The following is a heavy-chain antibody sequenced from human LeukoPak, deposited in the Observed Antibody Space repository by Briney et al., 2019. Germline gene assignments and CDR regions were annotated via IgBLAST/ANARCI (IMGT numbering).Heavy chain of an antibody. CDR3: ARGSGSYYAFDI. Sequence: PGGSLRLSCAASGFTFSSYSMNWVRQAPGKGLEWVSSISSSSSYIYYADSVKGRFTISRDNAKNSLYLQMNSLRAEDTAVYYCARGSGSYYAFDIWGQGTMVTVSS. CDR2: ISSSSSYI. J-gene: IGHJ3*02. CDR1: GFTFSSYS. V-gene: IGHV3-21*01. D-gene: IGHD1-26*01.